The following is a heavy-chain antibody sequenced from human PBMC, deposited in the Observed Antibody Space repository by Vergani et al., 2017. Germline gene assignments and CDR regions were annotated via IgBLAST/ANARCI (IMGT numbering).Heavy chain of an antibody. D-gene: IGHD2-21*01. CDR1: GFTFSSYA. CDR2: ISGSGGNT. CDR3: SKARDPNCKCGNCYSYFYGLDL. V-gene: IGHV3-23*01. Sequence: EVQLLESGGNLIQPGGSLRLSCGASGFTFSSYAMTWVRLAPGKGLQWVSAISGSGGNTFYTDFVKGRFTISRDNSKDTMYLQMNSLRVEDTAIYYCSKARDPNCKCGNCYSYFYGLDLWGQGTTVTVSS. J-gene: IGHJ6*02.